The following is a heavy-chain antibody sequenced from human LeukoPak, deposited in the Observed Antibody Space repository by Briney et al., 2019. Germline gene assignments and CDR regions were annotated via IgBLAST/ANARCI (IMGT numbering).Heavy chain of an antibody. CDR1: GFTFSSYW. CDR2: IKQDGSEK. V-gene: IGHV3-7*01. D-gene: IGHD4-17*01. Sequence: GGSLRLXCAASGFTFSSYWMSWVRLAPGKGLESVANIKQDGSEKYYVDSVKGRFTISRDNAKNSLYLQMNSLRAEDTAVYYCAREITVTTSFDYWGQGTLVTVSS. J-gene: IGHJ4*02. CDR3: AREITVTTSFDY.